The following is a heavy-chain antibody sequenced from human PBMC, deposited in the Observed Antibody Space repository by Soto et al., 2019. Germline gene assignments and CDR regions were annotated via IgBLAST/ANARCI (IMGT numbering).Heavy chain of an antibody. J-gene: IGHJ4*02. V-gene: IGHV3-53*01. CDR3: ASRFSSSWSALDY. CDR2: IYTGDTT. Sequence: GGSLRLSCAASGFTVSGNFMSWVRQAPGKGLEWVSIIYTGDTTYYADSVKGRFTISRDNSKNTLYLQMNSLRSEDSAVYYCASRFSSSWSALDYWGRGTLVTVSS. CDR1: GFTVSGNF. D-gene: IGHD6-13*01.